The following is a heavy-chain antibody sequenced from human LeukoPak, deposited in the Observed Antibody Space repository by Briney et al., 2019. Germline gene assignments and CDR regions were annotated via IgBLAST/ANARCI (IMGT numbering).Heavy chain of an antibody. CDR2: ISSSGSTI. Sequence: PGRSLRLSCVASGFSFSGYAIHWVRQAPGRGLEWVSYISSSGSTIYYADSVKGRFTISRDNAKNSLYLQMNSLRAEDTAVYYCARDGEWLRLLSGYMDVWGKGTTVTVSS. CDR1: GFSFSGYA. CDR3: ARDGEWLRLLSGYMDV. D-gene: IGHD5-12*01. V-gene: IGHV3-48*03. J-gene: IGHJ6*03.